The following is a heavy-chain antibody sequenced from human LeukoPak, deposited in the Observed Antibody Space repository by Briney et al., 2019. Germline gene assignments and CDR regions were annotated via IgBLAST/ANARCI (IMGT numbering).Heavy chain of an antibody. CDR1: GFMFSSYW. V-gene: IGHV3-7*01. CDR2: IKEDGSEK. CDR3: ARALDYHYYMDV. Sequence: GGSLRLSCAASGFMFSSYWMSWVRQAPGKGLEWVADIKEDGSEKSYVDSVKGRFTISRDNAKNSLYLQMNSLRAEDTAVYYCARALDYHYYMDVWGKGTTVTVSS. J-gene: IGHJ6*03.